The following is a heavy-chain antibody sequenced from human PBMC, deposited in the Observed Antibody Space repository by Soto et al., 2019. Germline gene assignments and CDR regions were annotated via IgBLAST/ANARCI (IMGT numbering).Heavy chain of an antibody. J-gene: IGHJ2*01. CDR2: IIPIFGTA. Sequence: QVQLVQSGAEVKKPGSSVKVSCKASGGTFSSYAISWVRQAPGQGLEWMGGIIPIFGTAKYAQKFQGRVTITADESTSTAYMELISLRSEDTAVYYCATNYDFWSGYYRERYFDLWGRGTLVTVSS. CDR3: ATNYDFWSGYYRERYFDL. D-gene: IGHD3-3*01. CDR1: GGTFSSYA. V-gene: IGHV1-69*01.